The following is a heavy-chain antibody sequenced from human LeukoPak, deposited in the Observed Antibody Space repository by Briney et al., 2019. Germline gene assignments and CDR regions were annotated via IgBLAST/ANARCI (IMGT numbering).Heavy chain of an antibody. CDR2: ISGSGGST. J-gene: IGHJ4*02. CDR3: ARGDAGVVTANFDY. V-gene: IGHV3-23*01. D-gene: IGHD2-21*02. CDR1: GFTFSSYA. Sequence: GGSLRLSCAASGFTFSSYAMSWVRQAPGKGLEWVSAISGSGGSTYYADSVKGRFTISRDNAKNSLYLQMNSLRAEDTAVYYCARGDAGVVTANFDYWGQGTLVTVSS.